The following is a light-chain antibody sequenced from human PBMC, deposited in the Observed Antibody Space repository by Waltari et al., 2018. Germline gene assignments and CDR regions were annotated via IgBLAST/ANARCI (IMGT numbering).Light chain of an antibody. Sequence: QSALTQPASVSGSPGQSITISCTGTSSDIGGYNFVSWYQHHPGKAPQLMIYDVTDRPAGVSDRFSGSKSCNTASLTISGLQAEDEADYYCSSYTSISTWVFGGGTKLTVL. CDR1: SSDIGGYNF. CDR2: DVT. CDR3: SSYTSISTWV. J-gene: IGLJ3*02. V-gene: IGLV2-14*03.